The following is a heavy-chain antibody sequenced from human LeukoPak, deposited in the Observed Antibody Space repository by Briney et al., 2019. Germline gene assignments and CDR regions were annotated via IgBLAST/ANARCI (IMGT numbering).Heavy chain of an antibody. Sequence: SQTLSLTCTVSGGSISSGGYYWSWIRQHPGKGLEWIGYIYYSGSTYYNPSLKSRVTISVDTSKNQFSLKLSSVTAADTAVYYRARGRGYYDSSGQIDYWGQGTLVTVSS. CDR1: GGSISSGGYY. CDR3: ARGRGYYDSSGQIDY. V-gene: IGHV4-31*03. D-gene: IGHD3-22*01. J-gene: IGHJ4*02. CDR2: IYYSGST.